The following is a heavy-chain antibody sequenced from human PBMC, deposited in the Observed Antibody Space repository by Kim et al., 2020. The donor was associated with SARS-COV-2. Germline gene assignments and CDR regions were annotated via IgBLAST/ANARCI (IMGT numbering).Heavy chain of an antibody. D-gene: IGHD3-3*01. V-gene: IGHV3-11*01. CDR1: GFTFSDYY. CDR2: ISSSGSTI. Sequence: GGSLRLSCAASGFTFSDYYMSWIRQAPGKGLEWVSYISSSGSTISYADSVKGRFTISRDNAKNSLYLQMNSLRAEDTAVYYCARDGLTIFGVVTLDYWGQGTLVTVSS. CDR3: ARDGLTIFGVVTLDY. J-gene: IGHJ4*02.